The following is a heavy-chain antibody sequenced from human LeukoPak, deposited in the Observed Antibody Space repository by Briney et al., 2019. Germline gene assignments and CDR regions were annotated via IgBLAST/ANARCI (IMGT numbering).Heavy chain of an antibody. CDR3: VREEYHYDFWSGSHGAFEI. D-gene: IGHD3-3*01. CDR1: GFSMSRGYE. CDR2: VTYSGYS. Sequence: SETLSLTCTVSGFSMSRGYEWGWVRQAPGNGLQWIGSVTYSGYSSYNPSLKTRLMLSVDMSKNQFSLKLRSVAASDTAIYYCVREEYHYDFWSGSHGAFEIWGQGTVVIVSS. J-gene: IGHJ3*02. V-gene: IGHV4-38-2*02.